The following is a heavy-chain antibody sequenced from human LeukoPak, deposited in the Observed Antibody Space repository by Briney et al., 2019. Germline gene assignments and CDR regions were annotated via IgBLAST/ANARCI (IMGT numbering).Heavy chain of an antibody. Sequence: GGSLRLSRVASGFTFTSDTMNWVRQAPGKRLEWVSSISSSSGYIYYADSMKGRFTISRDNAKSSLYLQMDSLRAEDTAVYFCAKSFDFWSGFDYWGQGALVTVSS. V-gene: IGHV3-21*01. CDR1: GFTFTSDT. D-gene: IGHD3-3*01. CDR2: ISSSSGYI. CDR3: AKSFDFWSGFDY. J-gene: IGHJ4*02.